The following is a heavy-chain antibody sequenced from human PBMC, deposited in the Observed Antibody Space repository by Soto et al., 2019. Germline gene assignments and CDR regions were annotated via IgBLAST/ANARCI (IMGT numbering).Heavy chain of an antibody. CDR2: IWYDGSNK. J-gene: IGHJ4*02. CDR3: ARGGYPVGAIDY. Sequence: QVQLVESGGGVVQPGRSLRLSCAASGFTFSSYGMHWVRQAPGKGLEWVAVIWYDGSNKYYADSVKGRFTISRDNSKNTLYLQMNSLRAEDTAVYYCARGGYPVGAIDYWGQGTLVTVSS. V-gene: IGHV3-33*01. D-gene: IGHD3-16*01. CDR1: GFTFSSYG.